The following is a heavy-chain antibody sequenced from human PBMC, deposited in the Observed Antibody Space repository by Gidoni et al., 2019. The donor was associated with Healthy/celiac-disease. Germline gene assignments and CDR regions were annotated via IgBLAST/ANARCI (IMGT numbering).Heavy chain of an antibody. J-gene: IGHJ5*02. CDR1: GGSFSGYY. Sequence: QVQLQQWGAGLLKPSETLSLTCAVYGGSFSGYYWSWIRQPPGKGLEWIGEINHSGSTNYNPSLKSRVTISVDTSKNQFSLKLSSVTAADTAVYYCARGDSKLVNWVRGVTNSPFDPWGQGTLVTVSS. CDR2: INHSGST. CDR3: ARGDSKLVNWVRGVTNSPFDP. D-gene: IGHD3-10*01. V-gene: IGHV4-34*01.